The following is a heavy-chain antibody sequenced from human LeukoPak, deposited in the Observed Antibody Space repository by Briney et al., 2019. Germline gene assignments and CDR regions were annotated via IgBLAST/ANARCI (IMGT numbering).Heavy chain of an antibody. V-gene: IGHV3-15*01. CDR2: IKSKTDGETR. CDR3: TKEASGALDP. D-gene: IGHD3-10*01. Sequence: GGSLRLSCEVSGFTFSNAWMSWVRQAPGKGLEWVGRIKSKTDGETRDYAAPVKGRFTISRDDSKNTVYLQMNSLKSEDPAVYCCTKEASGALDPWGQGTLVTVSS. CDR1: GFTFSNAW. J-gene: IGHJ5*02.